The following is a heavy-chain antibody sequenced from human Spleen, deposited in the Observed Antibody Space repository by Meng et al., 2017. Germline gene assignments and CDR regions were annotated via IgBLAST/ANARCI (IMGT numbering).Heavy chain of an antibody. Sequence: GESLKISCAASGFTFRNYWMTWMRQAPGKGLEWVANIKEDGREKYYVDSLKGRFTISRDNSKNTLYLQMNGLRAEDTAVYYCARERITMVRGVQTYYYGMDVWGQGTTVTVSS. CDR2: IKEDGREK. D-gene: IGHD3-10*01. J-gene: IGHJ6*02. V-gene: IGHV3-7*01. CDR3: ARERITMVRGVQTYYYGMDV. CDR1: GFTFRNYW.